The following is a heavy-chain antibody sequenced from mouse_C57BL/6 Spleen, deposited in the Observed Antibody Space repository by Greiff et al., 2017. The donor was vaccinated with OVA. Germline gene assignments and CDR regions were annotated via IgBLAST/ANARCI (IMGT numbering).Heavy chain of an antibody. CDR1: GFSLTSYG. V-gene: IGHV2-2*01. D-gene: IGHD1-1*02. Sequence: VKLMESGPGLVQPSQSLSITCTVSGFSLTSYGVHWVRPSPGKGLEWLGVIWSGGSTDYNAAFISRLSISKDNSKSQVFFKMNSLQADDTAIYYCARNFDYSYWYFDVWGTGTTVTVSS. CDR3: ARNFDYSYWYFDV. CDR2: IWSGGST. J-gene: IGHJ1*03.